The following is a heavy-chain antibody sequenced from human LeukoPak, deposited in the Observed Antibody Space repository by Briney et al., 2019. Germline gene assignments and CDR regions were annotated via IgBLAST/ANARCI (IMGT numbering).Heavy chain of an antibody. CDR1: GDTFTSYG. Sequence: ASLRVSCKASGDTFTSYGISWVRQAPGQRLEWMGWITAFNGNTNYAQKLQGSVTMTTDTSTSTAYMELRSLRSDDTAVYYCARVLSNSGSYFLQKYYFDYWGQGTLVTVSS. CDR2: ITAFNGNT. D-gene: IGHD1-26*01. V-gene: IGHV1-18*01. J-gene: IGHJ4*02. CDR3: ARVLSNSGSYFLQKYYFDY.